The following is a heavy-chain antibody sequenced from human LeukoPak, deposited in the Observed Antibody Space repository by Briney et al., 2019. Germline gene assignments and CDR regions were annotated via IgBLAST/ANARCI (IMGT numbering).Heavy chain of an antibody. D-gene: IGHD3-3*01. CDR1: GFDFSSNW. CDR2: IKGDGIST. CDR3: AKDHYWSIDY. J-gene: IGHJ4*02. Sequence: GGSLRLSCAASGFDFSSNWMHWVHHAPGQGLVWVSRIKGDGISTNYADSVKGRFTISRDIAKNTLYLQMNSLRAEDTGVYYCAKDHYWSIDYWGRGTLVTVSS. V-gene: IGHV3-74*01.